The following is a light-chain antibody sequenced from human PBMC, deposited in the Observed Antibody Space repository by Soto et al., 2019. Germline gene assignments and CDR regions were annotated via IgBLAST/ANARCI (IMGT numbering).Light chain of an antibody. CDR3: YSTDRSGNNSV. J-gene: IGLJ1*01. V-gene: IGLV3-10*01. CDR2: EDS. CDR1: ALPKKY. Sequence: SYELAQPPSVSVSPGQTARITCSGDALPKKYAYWYQQKSGQAPVLVIYEDSKRLSGIPERFSGPSSGTMATLTISGAQVEDEADYYCYSTDRSGNNSVFGDGTKVNV.